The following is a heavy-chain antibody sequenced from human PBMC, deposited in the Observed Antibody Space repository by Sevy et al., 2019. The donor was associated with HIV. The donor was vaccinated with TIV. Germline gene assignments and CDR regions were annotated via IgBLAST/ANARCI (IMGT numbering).Heavy chain of an antibody. J-gene: IGHJ4*02. CDR3: AKGSTSSSEVGYFDY. CDR2: ISGNGGYT. Sequence: GGSLRLSCAASGFTFSSYAMSWVRQAPGKGLEWVSVISGNGGYTYYADTLKGRFTSSRDTSKNTLYLQMNSRRAEDTAVYYCAKGSTSSSEVGYFDYWGQGTLVTVSS. CDR1: GFTFSSYA. D-gene: IGHD2-2*01. V-gene: IGHV3-23*01.